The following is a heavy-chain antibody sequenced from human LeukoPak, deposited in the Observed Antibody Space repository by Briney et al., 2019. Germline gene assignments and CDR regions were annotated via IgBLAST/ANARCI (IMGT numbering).Heavy chain of an antibody. V-gene: IGHV3-7*01. D-gene: IGHD6-25*01. J-gene: IGHJ6*02. CDR1: GFTFSSYW. Sequence: GGSLRLSCAASGFTFSSYWMSWVRQAPGKGLEWVANIKQDGSEKYYVDSVKGRFTISRDNAKNSLYLQMNSLRAEDTAVYYCARGYGAATTHPDHPLDYYYGMDVWGQGTTVTVSS. CDR2: IKQDGSEK. CDR3: ARGYGAATTHPDHPLDYYYGMDV.